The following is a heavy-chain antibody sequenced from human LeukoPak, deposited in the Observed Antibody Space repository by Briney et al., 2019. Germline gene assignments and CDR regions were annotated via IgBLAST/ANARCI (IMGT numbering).Heavy chain of an antibody. V-gene: IGHV3-7*01. CDR2: IKQDGSEK. D-gene: IGHD6-13*01. CDR1: RFTFSNYW. Sequence: SGGSLRLSCVASRFTFSNYWMTWVRQAPGKGLEWVANIKQDGSEKDYVDSVKGRFTISRDNPKNSLYLQMNSLRTEDTAVYYCARPAGCNSRWYAFDIWGQGTLVTVSS. J-gene: IGHJ3*02. CDR3: ARPAGCNSRWYAFDI.